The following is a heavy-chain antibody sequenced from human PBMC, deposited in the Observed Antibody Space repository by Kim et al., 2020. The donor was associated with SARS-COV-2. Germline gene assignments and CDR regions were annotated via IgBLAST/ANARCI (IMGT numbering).Heavy chain of an antibody. D-gene: IGHD2-15*01. CDR2: IYYSGTP. Sequence: SETLSLTCIVSGGSISSYFWTWIRQPPTKGLEWIGYIYYSGTPNYNPSLKSRVTISVDTSKNQFSLKLSSVTAADTAVYYCARQPMGIVVVPGYFDYWGQGTLVTVSS. CDR3: ARQPMGIVVVPGYFDY. V-gene: IGHV4-59*08. CDR1: GGSISSYF. J-gene: IGHJ4*02.